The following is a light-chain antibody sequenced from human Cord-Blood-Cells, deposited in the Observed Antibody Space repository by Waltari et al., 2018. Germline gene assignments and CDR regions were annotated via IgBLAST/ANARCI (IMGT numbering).Light chain of an antibody. Sequence: DIQVTQSPSFLSASVGDRVTITCRASQGISSYLAWYQQKLGKAPKLLIYAASTLQSGVPSRFSGSGSGTEFTLTISSLQPEDFATYYCQQLNSYPITFGQGTRLEIK. J-gene: IGKJ5*01. V-gene: IGKV1-9*01. CDR3: QQLNSYPIT. CDR2: AAS. CDR1: QGISSY.